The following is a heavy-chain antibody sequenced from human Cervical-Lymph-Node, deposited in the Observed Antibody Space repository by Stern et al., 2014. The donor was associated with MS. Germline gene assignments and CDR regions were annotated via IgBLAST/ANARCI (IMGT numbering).Heavy chain of an antibody. Sequence: EVQLVESGGGLVQPGGSRRLSCIASGFKFRTYWMSWVRQAPGKGPEWVGGIKEDGSEEGYLDSVKGRFTISRDNAKNSLYLQMNSLRAEDTAVYYCARGSSPNWFDPWGQGTLVTVSS. CDR2: IKEDGSEE. D-gene: IGHD6-13*01. CDR3: ARGSSPNWFDP. J-gene: IGHJ5*02. CDR1: GFKFRTYW. V-gene: IGHV3-7*04.